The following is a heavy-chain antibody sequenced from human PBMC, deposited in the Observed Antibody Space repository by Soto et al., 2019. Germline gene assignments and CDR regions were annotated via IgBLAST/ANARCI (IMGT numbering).Heavy chain of an antibody. CDR1: GFTFSNYA. J-gene: IGHJ4*02. CDR2: ITYTGSNR. Sequence: QVQLVESGGGVVQPGRSLRLSCAASGFTFSNYAMHWVRQAPGKGLEWVAVITYTGSNRYYADSVKGLFTISKDDSKNTLYLQMNNLRAEDTAVYYCARDLGIAAAETFDYWGQGTLVSVSS. V-gene: IGHV3-30-3*01. D-gene: IGHD6-13*01. CDR3: ARDLGIAAAETFDY.